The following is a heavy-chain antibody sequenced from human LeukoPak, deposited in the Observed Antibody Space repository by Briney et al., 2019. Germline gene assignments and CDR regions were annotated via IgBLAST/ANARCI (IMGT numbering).Heavy chain of an antibody. CDR1: GGSISSYY. CDR3: ARSSSWYSWFDP. J-gene: IGHJ5*02. V-gene: IGHV4-59*12. D-gene: IGHD6-13*01. CDR2: IYYSGKT. Sequence: SETLSLTCTVSGGSISSYYWSWIRQPPGKGLEWIAYIYYSGKTNYNPSLKSRVTISVDTANNQFSLKLSSVTAADTAVYYCARSSSWYSWFDPWGQGTLVTVSS.